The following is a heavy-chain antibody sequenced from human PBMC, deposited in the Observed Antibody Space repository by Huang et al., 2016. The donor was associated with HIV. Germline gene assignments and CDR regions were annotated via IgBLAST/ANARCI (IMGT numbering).Heavy chain of an antibody. D-gene: IGHD2-2*01. CDR3: ARHMDCSSSSCLAGGHERGPFDM. V-gene: IGHV4-39*01. J-gene: IGHJ3*02. Sequence: QLQLQESGPGLVKPSETLSLTCSVSGGSISSSSYYWGWIRQPPGGGLEWIGSICYSGSTSYNPSLKSRVTISVDTSKNQFSLRLSSVTAADTSVYYCARHMDCSSSSCLAGGHERGPFDMWGQGTMVTVSS. CDR2: ICYSGST. CDR1: GGSISSSSYY.